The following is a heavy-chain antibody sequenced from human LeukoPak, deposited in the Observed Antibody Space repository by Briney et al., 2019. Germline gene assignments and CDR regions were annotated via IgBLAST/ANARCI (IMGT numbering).Heavy chain of an antibody. V-gene: IGHV4-34*01. J-gene: IGHJ4*02. D-gene: IGHD3-10*01. CDR3: ARGPTYYHGSGSYSYFDY. CDR1: GGSFSGYY. CDR2: INHSGST. Sequence: SETLSLTCAVYGGSFSGYYWSWIRQPPGKGLEWIGEINHSGSTNYNPSLKSRVTISVDTSKNQFSLKLSSVTAADTAVYYCARGPTYYHGSGSYSYFDYWGQGTLVTVSS.